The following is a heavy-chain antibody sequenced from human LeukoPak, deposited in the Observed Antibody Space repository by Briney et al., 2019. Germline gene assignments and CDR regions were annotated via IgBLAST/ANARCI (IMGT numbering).Heavy chain of an antibody. CDR1: GFTFSTYW. Sequence: GGSLRLSCAASGFTFSTYWMSWARQAPGKGLEWVANIKQDGSETYYVDSVKGRFTIPRDNANNLLYLEMNSLRAEDTALYYCARVDGSSSCPDYWGQGTLVTVSS. D-gene: IGHD6-13*01. CDR2: IKQDGSET. CDR3: ARVDGSSSCPDY. V-gene: IGHV3-7*01. J-gene: IGHJ4*02.